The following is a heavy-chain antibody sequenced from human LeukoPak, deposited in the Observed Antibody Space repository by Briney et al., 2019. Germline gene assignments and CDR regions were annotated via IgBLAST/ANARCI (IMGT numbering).Heavy chain of an antibody. V-gene: IGHV4-4*08. D-gene: IGHD1-14*01. J-gene: IGHJ4*02. CDR3: ARPYNPVWRGGLAY. CDR2: INNSGDS. CDR1: GVSISSYY. Sequence: SETLSLTCTVSGVSISSYYGTWMRQPPGKGLEWVGNINNSGDSNYYPSLQSRVTIYLDASNDKISLMQLSMPTADTSMKYCARPYNPVWRGGLAYWGPGTLVTVSS.